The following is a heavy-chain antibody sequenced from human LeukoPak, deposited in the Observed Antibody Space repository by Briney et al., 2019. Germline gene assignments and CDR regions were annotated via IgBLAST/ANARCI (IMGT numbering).Heavy chain of an antibody. CDR3: ARDDSSGYFDY. J-gene: IGHJ4*02. CDR2: INSDGSST. V-gene: IGHV3-74*01. CDR1: GFTFSSYW. Sequence: GGSLRLSCAASGFTFSSYWMHWVRQAPGKGLVWVSRINSDGSSTGYADSVKGRFTISRDNAKNTLYLQMNSLRAEDTAVYYCARDDSSGYFDYWGQGTLVTVSS. D-gene: IGHD3-22*01.